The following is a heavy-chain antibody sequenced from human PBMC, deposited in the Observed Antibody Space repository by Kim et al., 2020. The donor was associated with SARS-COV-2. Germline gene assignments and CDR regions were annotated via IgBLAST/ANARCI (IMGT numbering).Heavy chain of an antibody. Sequence: GGSLRLSCAVSRFTFDNFYINWVRHAPGKGLVWVSRINKFGTVTNYADSVKGRFTMSRDNAENTLYLQLNSLRAEDTAVYYCARGMFRDGFDVWRQGTTVTVSS. CDR1: RFTFDNFY. V-gene: IGHV3-74*01. J-gene: IGHJ6*02. CDR2: INKFGTVT. CDR3: ARGMFRDGFDV. D-gene: IGHD3-10*02.